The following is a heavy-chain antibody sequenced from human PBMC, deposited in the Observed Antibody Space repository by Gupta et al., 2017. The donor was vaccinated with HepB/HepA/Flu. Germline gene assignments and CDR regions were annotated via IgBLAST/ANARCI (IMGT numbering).Heavy chain of an antibody. D-gene: IGHD6-13*01. CDR1: GFPFRYLL. CDR3: ARVYSSSWLIAFDY. Sequence: VQLGGAGGSFVQAGGFLEPPWAGPGFPFRYLLLHWLRQAPGKGLEWVSYISSSGSTIYYADSVKGRFTISRDNAKNSLYLQMNSLRAEDTAVYYCARVYSSSWLIAFDYWGQGTLVTVSS. V-gene: IGHV3-11*01. J-gene: IGHJ4*02. CDR2: ISSSGSTI.